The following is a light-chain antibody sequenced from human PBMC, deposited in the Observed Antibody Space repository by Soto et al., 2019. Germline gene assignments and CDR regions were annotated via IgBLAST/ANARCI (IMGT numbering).Light chain of an antibody. CDR1: QGISSY. CDR3: QQLNSYPRT. Sequence: IQLTQSPSFLSASVGDRVTISCRASQGISSYLAWYQQTPGKAPKLLIYDASTLQSGVPSRFSGSGSGTEFTLAISSLQPEDSATYYCQQLNSYPRTFGPGTKVDIK. V-gene: IGKV1-9*01. J-gene: IGKJ3*01. CDR2: DAS.